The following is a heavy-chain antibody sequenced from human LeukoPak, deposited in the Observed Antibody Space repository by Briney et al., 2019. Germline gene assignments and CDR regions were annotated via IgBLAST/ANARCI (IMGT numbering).Heavy chain of an antibody. Sequence: SETLSLTCTVSGGSISSYYWSWIRQPAGKGLEWIGRIYTSGSTNYNPSLKSRVTMSVDTSKNQFSLKLSSVTAADTAVYYCAREVSFMATRDHDAFDIWGQGTMVTVSS. V-gene: IGHV4-4*07. J-gene: IGHJ3*02. D-gene: IGHD5-24*01. CDR1: GGSISSYY. CDR3: AREVSFMATRDHDAFDI. CDR2: IYTSGST.